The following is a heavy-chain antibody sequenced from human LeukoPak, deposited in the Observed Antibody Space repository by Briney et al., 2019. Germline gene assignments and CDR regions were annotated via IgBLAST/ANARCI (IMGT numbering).Heavy chain of an antibody. V-gene: IGHV3-23*01. CDR3: AKDRRAGSYDY. J-gene: IGHJ4*02. CDR2: ICGSGCST. D-gene: IGHD3-10*01. CDR1: GFTFSRNG. Sequence: GGSLSLSRAASGFTFSRNGMPWAREAPGKGLEWVSAICGSGCSTYYADSVKGRFTISRDNSKNTLYLQMNSLRAEDTAVYYCAKDRRAGSYDYWGQGTLVTVSS.